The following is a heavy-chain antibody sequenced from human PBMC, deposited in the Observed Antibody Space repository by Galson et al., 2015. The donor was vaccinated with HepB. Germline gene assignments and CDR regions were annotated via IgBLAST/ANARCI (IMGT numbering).Heavy chain of an antibody. J-gene: IGHJ6*02. CDR2: IKRDGSEK. CDR3: ARSLRLYYGLDV. CDR1: GFTFSTYW. V-gene: IGHV3-7*03. Sequence: SLRLSCAGSGFTFSTYWMSWVRQAPGKGLEWVANIKRDGSEKYYVDSVEGRFTLSRDNAKNSLFLQMNGLGAEDTAVYFCARSLRLYYGLDVWGQGTTVSVSS.